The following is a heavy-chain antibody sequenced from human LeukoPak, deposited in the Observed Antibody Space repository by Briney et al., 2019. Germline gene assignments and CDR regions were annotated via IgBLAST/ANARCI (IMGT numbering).Heavy chain of an antibody. V-gene: IGHV3-23*01. J-gene: IGHJ4*02. Sequence: GGSLRLSCAASGFTFSSYAMSWVRQAPGKGLEWVSAIRGSGGSTYYADSVKVRFTISRDNSQNTLYLQMNSLRAEDTAVNYCAKDGPQRYCSSTSCYVYYWGQGTLVTVSS. CDR1: GFTFSSYA. CDR3: AKDGPQRYCSSTSCYVYY. CDR2: IRGSGGST. D-gene: IGHD2-2*01.